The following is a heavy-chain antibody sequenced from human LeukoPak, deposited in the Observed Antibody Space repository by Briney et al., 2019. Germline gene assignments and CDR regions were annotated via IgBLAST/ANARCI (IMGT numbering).Heavy chain of an antibody. CDR3: AREAYDVLTSDWFDP. V-gene: IGHV4-39*02. Sequence: PSETLSLTCTVSGGSISSSSYYWGWIRQPPGKGLEWIGSIYYSGSTYYNPSLKSRVTISVDTSKNQFSLKLSSVTAADTAVYYCAREAYDVLTSDWFDPWGQGTLVTVSS. D-gene: IGHD3-9*01. CDR1: GGSISSSSYY. J-gene: IGHJ5*02. CDR2: IYYSGST.